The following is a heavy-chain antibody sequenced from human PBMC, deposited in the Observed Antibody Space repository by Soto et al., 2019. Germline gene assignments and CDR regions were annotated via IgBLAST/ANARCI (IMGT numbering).Heavy chain of an antibody. CDR3: ARTAGRRWLQLDY. D-gene: IGHD5-18*01. V-gene: IGHV4-61*01. J-gene: IGHJ4*02. CDR1: GGSVSSGSYY. CDR2: IYYSGST. Sequence: GTLTLTCTVSGGSVSSGSYYGSWIRQPPGKGLEWIGYIYYSGSTNYNPSLKSRVTISVDTSKNQFSLKLSSVTAADTAVYYCARTAGRRWLQLDYWGQGTLVTVSS.